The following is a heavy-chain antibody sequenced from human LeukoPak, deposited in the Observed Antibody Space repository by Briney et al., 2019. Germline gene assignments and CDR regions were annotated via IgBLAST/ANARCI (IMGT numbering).Heavy chain of an antibody. CDR2: ISYDGSNK. D-gene: IGHD2-2*02. J-gene: IGHJ4*02. CDR3: ARDPAIELYYFDY. V-gene: IGHV3-30*03. CDR1: GFTFSSYG. Sequence: GGSLRLSCAASGFTFSSYGMHWVRQAPGTGLEWVAVISYDGSNKYYADSVKGRFTISRDNSKNTLYLQMNSLRAEDTAVYYCARDPAIELYYFDYWGQGTLVTVSS.